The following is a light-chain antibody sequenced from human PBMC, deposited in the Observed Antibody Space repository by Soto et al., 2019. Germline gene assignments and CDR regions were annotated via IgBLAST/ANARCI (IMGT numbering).Light chain of an antibody. CDR3: QQYNGYSDT. V-gene: IGKV1-5*01. J-gene: IGKJ2*01. CDR2: DAS. CDR1: QSLNTW. Sequence: DSQMTQSPSTLSASVGDRVTITCRASQSLNTWLAWYQQKPGKAPKLLIYDASILQTAVPSRFSGSESGTEFNLTISSLQPEDFATYYCQQYNGYSDTFGQGTKVEMK.